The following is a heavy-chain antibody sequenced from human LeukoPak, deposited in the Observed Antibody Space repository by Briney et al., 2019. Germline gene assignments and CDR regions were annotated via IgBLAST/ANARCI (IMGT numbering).Heavy chain of an antibody. D-gene: IGHD3-10*01. V-gene: IGHV4-39*07. CDR2: RYYRGST. Sequence: KVSETLSLTCIVSGDSISSSSSYWGWIRQPPGKGLEWIGSRYYRGSTNYNPSLKSRVTISVDTSKNQFSLKLSSVTAADTAVYYCARLLLWFGESWYFDLWGRGTLVTVSS. J-gene: IGHJ2*01. CDR1: GDSISSSSSY. CDR3: ARLLLWFGESWYFDL.